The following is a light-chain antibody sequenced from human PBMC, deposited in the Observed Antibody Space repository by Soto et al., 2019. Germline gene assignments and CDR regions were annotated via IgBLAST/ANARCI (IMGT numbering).Light chain of an antibody. V-gene: IGKV3-20*01. J-gene: IGKJ4*01. CDR1: QSVSSSY. CDR2: GAS. CDR3: QHYRTS. Sequence: EIVLTQSPGTLSLSPGERATLSCRASQSVSSSYLAWYQQKPGQAPRQLIYGASSRATGNPDRFSGSGSGTDFTLTITRLEPEDFAVYYCQHYRTSFGGGTRVEIE.